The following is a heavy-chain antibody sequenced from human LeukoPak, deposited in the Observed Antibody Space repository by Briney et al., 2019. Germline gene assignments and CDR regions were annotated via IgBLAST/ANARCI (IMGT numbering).Heavy chain of an antibody. CDR3: ARMDIVATIMFDY. CDR1: GGSFSGYY. CDR2: INHSGST. V-gene: IGHV4-34*01. J-gene: IGHJ4*02. D-gene: IGHD5-12*01. Sequence: SETLSLTCAVYGGSFSGYYWSWIRQPPGKGLEWSGEINHSGSTNYNPSLKSRVTISVDTSKNQSSLKLSSVTAADTAVYYCARMDIVATIMFDYWGQGTLVTVSS.